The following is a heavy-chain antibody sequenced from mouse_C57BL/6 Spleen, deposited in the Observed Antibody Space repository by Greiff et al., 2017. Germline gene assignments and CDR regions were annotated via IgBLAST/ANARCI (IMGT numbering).Heavy chain of an antibody. CDR3: ARGGDYDPLMDY. CDR2: IYPGSGST. Sequence: VQLQQPGAELVKPGASVKMSCKASGYTFTSYWITWVKQRPGQGLEWIGDIYPGSGSTNYNEKFKSKATLTVDTSSSTAYMQLSSLTSEDSAVYYCARGGDYDPLMDYWGQGTSVTVSS. V-gene: IGHV1-55*01. J-gene: IGHJ4*01. CDR1: GYTFTSYW. D-gene: IGHD2-4*01.